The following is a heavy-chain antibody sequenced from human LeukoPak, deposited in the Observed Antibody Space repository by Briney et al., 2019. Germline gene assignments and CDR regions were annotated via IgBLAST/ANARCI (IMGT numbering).Heavy chain of an antibody. CDR1: GFTFSDYY. D-gene: IGHD3-3*01. J-gene: IGHJ4*02. Sequence: GGSLRLSCAASGFTFSDYYMSWIRQAPGKGLEWVSYISSSGSTIYYADSVKGRFTISRDNAKNSLYLQMNSLRAEDTAVYYCASSSGYAPTYYFDCWGQGTLVTVSS. CDR2: ISSSGSTI. CDR3: ASSSGYAPTYYFDC. V-gene: IGHV3-11*01.